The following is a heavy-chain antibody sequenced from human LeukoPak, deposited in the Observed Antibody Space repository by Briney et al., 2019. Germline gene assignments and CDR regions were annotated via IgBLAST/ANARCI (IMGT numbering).Heavy chain of an antibody. J-gene: IGHJ5*02. V-gene: IGHV3-30*02. CDR2: IRYDGSNE. Sequence: GGSLRLSCAASGFTFTSYGMHWVRQAPGKGLEWVAFIRYDGSNEYYADSVKGRFTISRDNSKNTLFLQMNSLRAEDTAVYYCAKAPTYDFWSGQNWFDRWGQGTLVTVSS. CDR3: AKAPTYDFWSGQNWFDR. D-gene: IGHD3-3*01. CDR1: GFTFTSYG.